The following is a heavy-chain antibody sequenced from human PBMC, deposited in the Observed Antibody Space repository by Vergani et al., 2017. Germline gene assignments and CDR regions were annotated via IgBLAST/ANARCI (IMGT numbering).Heavy chain of an antibody. CDR2: IYYSGTT. V-gene: IGHV4-30-4*08. CDR1: GASISSHDYY. CDR3: ARQKDYYMDV. J-gene: IGHJ6*03. Sequence: QVQLQESGPGLVKPSQTLSLSCTVSGASISSHDYYWSWIRQPPGKGLEWIGNIYYSGTTFYKPSLKSRLSISLDTSKNQFSLRLRSVTAADAAVYYCARQKDYYMDVWGKGATVTVS.